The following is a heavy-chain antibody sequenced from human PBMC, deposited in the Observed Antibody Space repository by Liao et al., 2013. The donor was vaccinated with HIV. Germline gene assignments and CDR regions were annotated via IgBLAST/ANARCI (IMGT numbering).Heavy chain of an antibody. Sequence: QVQLQQWGAGLLKPSETLSLTCAVYGGSFSGYYWSWIRQPPGKGLEWIGEINHSGGTNYNPSLKSRVTISVDTSKNQFSLKLSSVTALDTAVYYCARHGYSYRYQYYYYMDVWGKGTTVTVSS. D-gene: IGHD5-18*01. CDR3: ARHGYSYRYQYYYYMDV. J-gene: IGHJ6*03. V-gene: IGHV4-34*01. CDR1: GGSFSGYY. CDR2: INHSGGT.